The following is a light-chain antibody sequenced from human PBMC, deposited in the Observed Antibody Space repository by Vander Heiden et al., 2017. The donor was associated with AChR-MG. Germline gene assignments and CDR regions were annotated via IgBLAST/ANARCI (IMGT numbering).Light chain of an antibody. CDR2: DAS. CDR3: QQYNNWPPLT. Sequence: EVVMTQSPATLSVSPGEGATLSCRASQSVDNKLAWFQQKPGRAPRLLIYDASSRAAGTPARFSGSGSGTEFTLSISSLQSEDFAIYYCQQYNNWPPLTFGGGTKVEIK. CDR1: QSVDNK. J-gene: IGKJ4*01. V-gene: IGKV3-15*01.